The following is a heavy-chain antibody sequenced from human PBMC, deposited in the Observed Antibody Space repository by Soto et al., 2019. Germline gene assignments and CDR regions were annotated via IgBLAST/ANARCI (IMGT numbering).Heavy chain of an antibody. CDR3: ARGRRITFGGVIGDAFDI. V-gene: IGHV4-30-2*01. D-gene: IGHD3-16*02. CDR2: IYHSGST. J-gene: IGHJ3*02. Sequence: SETLSLTCAVSGGSISSGGYSWSWIRQPPGKGLEWIGYIYHSGSTYYNPSLKSRVTISVDRPKNQFSLKLSSVTAADTAVYYCARGRRITFGGVIGDAFDIRGQGTMVTVSS. CDR1: GGSISSGGYS.